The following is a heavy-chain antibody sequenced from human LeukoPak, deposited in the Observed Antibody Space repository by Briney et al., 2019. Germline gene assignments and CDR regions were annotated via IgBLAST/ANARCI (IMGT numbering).Heavy chain of an antibody. J-gene: IGHJ4*02. V-gene: IGHV3-53*01. CDR2: IYPDGST. CDR1: RFTVSSNY. D-gene: IGHD2-8*01. Sequence: GGSLRLSCAASRFTVSSNYMSWVRQAPGKGLEWVSVIYPDGSTYYSDSVKGRFTISRDNSKNTLYLQMNSLRAEDTAVYYCATCTWLHYFDHWGQGTLVTVSS. CDR3: ATCTWLHYFDH.